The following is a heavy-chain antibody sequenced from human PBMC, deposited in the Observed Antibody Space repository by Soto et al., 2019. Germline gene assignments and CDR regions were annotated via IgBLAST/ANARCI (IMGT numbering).Heavy chain of an antibody. Sequence: QVQLVESGGGVVQPGRSLRLSCAASGFTFSSYAMHWVRQAPGKGLEWVAVISYDGSNKYYADSVKGRFTISRDNSKNALYLQMNSLRAEDTAVYYCARDRDPTYYDFWSGYQFDYWGQGTLVTVSS. CDR2: ISYDGSNK. D-gene: IGHD3-3*01. J-gene: IGHJ4*02. CDR1: GFTFSSYA. CDR3: ARDRDPTYYDFWSGYQFDY. V-gene: IGHV3-30-3*01.